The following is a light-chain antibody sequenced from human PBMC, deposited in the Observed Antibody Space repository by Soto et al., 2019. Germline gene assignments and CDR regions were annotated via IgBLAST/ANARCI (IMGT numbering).Light chain of an antibody. CDR1: QSISGY. V-gene: IGKV1-39*01. Sequence: DIQMTQSPPSLSASVGDRVTITCRASQSISGYLSWYYQRPGKAPKLLISAASTLQSGVPSRFSGSGSGTDFTLTISSLQPEDSATYYWRQSYTVPYTFGQGTKLEVK. CDR2: AAS. J-gene: IGKJ2*01. CDR3: RQSYTVPYT.